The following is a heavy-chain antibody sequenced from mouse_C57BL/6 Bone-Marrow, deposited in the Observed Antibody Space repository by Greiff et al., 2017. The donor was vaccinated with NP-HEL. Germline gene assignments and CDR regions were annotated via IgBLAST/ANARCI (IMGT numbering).Heavy chain of an antibody. V-gene: IGHV5-6*01. CDR1: GFTFSSSG. CDR2: ISSGGSYT. D-gene: IGHD2-4*01. CDR3: ASPYDYDVAWFAY. Sequence: EVMPVESGGDLVKPGGSLKLSCAASGFTFSSSGMSWVRQTPDKRLEWVATISSGGSYTYYPDSVKGRFTISRDNAKNTLYLQMSSLKSEDTAMYYCASPYDYDVAWFAYWGQGTLVTVSA. J-gene: IGHJ3*01.